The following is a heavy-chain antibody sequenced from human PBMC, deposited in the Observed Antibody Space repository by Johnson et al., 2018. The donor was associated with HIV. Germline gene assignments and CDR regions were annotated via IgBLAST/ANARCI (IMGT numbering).Heavy chain of an antibody. CDR2: ISFDGGAI. CDR1: GFSFNDYA. J-gene: IGHJ3*02. Sequence: QVLLVESGGGVVQPGRSLRLSCSASGFSFNDYAMHWVRQAPGKGLEWVAVISFDGGAIYYTDSVKGRFTISRENAKNSLYLQMNSLRAGDTAVYYCARGSGGYGDAFDIWGQGTMVTVSS. D-gene: IGHD1-26*01. V-gene: IGHV3-30*14. CDR3: ARGSGGYGDAFDI.